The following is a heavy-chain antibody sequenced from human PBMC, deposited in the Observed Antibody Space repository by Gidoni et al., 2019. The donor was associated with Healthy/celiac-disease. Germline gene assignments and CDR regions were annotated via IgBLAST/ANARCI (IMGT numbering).Heavy chain of an antibody. V-gene: IGHV3-23*01. CDR2: ISGSGGST. J-gene: IGHJ5*02. Sequence: QAPGKGLEWVSAISGSGGSTYYADSVKGRFTISRDNSKNTLYLQMNSLRAEDTAVYYCAKDPFLYCSSTSCTNWFDPWGQGTLVTVSS. D-gene: IGHD2-2*01. CDR3: AKDPFLYCSSTSCTNWFDP.